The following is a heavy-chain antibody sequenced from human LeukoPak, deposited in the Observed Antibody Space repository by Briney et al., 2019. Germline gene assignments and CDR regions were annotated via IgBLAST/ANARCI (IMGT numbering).Heavy chain of an antibody. V-gene: IGHV3-23*01. D-gene: IGHD6-19*01. CDR1: GFTFSNYA. Sequence: PGGSLRLSCAASGFTFSNYAMSWVRQAPGRGLEWVSAISGDAGSTYYADSVKGRFTISRDNSKNTLYLQMNSLRAEDTAVYYCARDRPGIAVAGTANFRWYFDYWGQGTLVTVSS. J-gene: IGHJ4*02. CDR2: ISGDAGST. CDR3: ARDRPGIAVAGTANFRWYFDY.